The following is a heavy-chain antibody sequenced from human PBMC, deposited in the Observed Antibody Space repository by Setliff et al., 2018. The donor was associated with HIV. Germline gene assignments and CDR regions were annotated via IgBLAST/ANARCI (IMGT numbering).Heavy chain of an antibody. V-gene: IGHV4-39*01. Sequence: SETVSLTCSVSGGSISSSTYYWGWIRQPPGKGLEWIGDIFYTGSTYYNPSLKSRVAISIDTSENRFSLRLNSVTAADTGVYYCARRGRDGVLIVFATGFDPWGQGTLVTVSS. CDR1: GGSISSSTYY. J-gene: IGHJ5*02. CDR2: IFYTGST. D-gene: IGHD2-8*01. CDR3: ARRGRDGVLIVFATGFDP.